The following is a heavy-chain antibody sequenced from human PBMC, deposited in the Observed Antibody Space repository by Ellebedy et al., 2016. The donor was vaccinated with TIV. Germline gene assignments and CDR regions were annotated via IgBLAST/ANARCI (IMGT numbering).Heavy chain of an antibody. CDR3: ARVTSNWFDS. CDR1: GFSLTTRGTR. D-gene: IGHD2-21*02. V-gene: IGHV2-70*04. J-gene: IGHJ5*01. CDR2: IDWDDGK. Sequence: SGPTLVKPTQTLTLTCTFSGFSLTTRGTRVSWIRQPPGKGLEWLARIDWDDGKLYSSSLKTRLTISQNTAENQVVLLMTNMDPVDTATYYCARVTSNWFDSWGLGTLVTVSS.